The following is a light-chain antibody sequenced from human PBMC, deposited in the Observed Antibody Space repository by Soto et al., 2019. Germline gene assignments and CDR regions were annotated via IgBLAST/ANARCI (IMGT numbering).Light chain of an antibody. V-gene: IGKV1-33*01. Sequence: DIQMTQSPSSLSASVGDRVTITCQASQDITNYVNWYYQKPGKAPKLLIYAASNSETGVPSRFSGSGSGTHFSLTISSLQPEDIATYYCQQYHNLPLTFGGGTKVEIK. CDR2: AAS. CDR3: QQYHNLPLT. J-gene: IGKJ4*01. CDR1: QDITNY.